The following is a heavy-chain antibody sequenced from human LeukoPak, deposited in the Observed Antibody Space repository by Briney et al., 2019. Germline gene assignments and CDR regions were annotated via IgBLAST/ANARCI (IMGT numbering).Heavy chain of an antibody. J-gene: IGHJ4*02. CDR1: GFTLSTNA. CDR2: ISYDGSNK. V-gene: IGHV3-30*18. Sequence: GGSLRLSCLTSGFTLSTNAMSWVRQAPGKGLEWMAVISYDGSNKYYADSVKGRFTISRDNSKNTLYLQMNSLRAEDTAVYYCAKDEADYWGQGTLVTVSS. CDR3: AKDEADY.